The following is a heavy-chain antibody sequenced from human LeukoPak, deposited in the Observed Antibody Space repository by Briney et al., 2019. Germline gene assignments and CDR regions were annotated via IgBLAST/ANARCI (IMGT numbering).Heavy chain of an antibody. CDR2: IDPKSGGT. Sequence: ASVKVSCKTSGYTFTGYYMHWVRQAPGQGLEWMGRIDPKSGGTNYAQRFQGRVTMTSDTSISTAYMELSRLTSDDTAVYYCARDSNGPAFWGQGTPVTVSS. D-gene: IGHD6-19*01. J-gene: IGHJ4*02. CDR3: ARDSNGPAF. CDR1: GYTFTGYY. V-gene: IGHV1-2*06.